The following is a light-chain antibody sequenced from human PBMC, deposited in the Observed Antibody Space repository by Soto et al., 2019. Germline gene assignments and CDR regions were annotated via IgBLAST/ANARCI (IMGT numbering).Light chain of an antibody. CDR3: GTCDSSLSAVV. V-gene: IGLV1-51*01. J-gene: IGLJ2*01. Sequence: QSVLTQPPSVSAAPGQRVTISCSGSSSNIGNNYVSWYQHLPGTAPKLLIYDNNKRPSGIPDRFSGSKSGTSATLGITGLQTEDEADYYCGTCDSSLSAVVFGGGTKLTVL. CDR1: SSNIGNNY. CDR2: DNN.